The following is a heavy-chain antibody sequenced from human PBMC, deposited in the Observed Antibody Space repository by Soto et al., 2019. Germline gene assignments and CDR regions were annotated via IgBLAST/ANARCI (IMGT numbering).Heavy chain of an antibody. D-gene: IGHD1-26*01. Sequence: GESLKISCAASGFTFSDYYMSWIRQAPGKGLEWVSYISSSGSTIYYADSAKGRFTISRDNAKNSLYLQMNSLRAEDTAVYYCAREGAGYYYYGMDVWGQGTTVTVSS. V-gene: IGHV3-11*01. CDR3: AREGAGYYYYGMDV. CDR2: ISSSGSTI. CDR1: GFTFSDYY. J-gene: IGHJ6*02.